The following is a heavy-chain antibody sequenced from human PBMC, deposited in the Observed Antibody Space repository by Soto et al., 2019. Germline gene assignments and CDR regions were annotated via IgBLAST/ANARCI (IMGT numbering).Heavy chain of an antibody. J-gene: IGHJ3*02. Sequence: SETLSLTCAVSGCSISSSNWWSWVRQPPGKGLEWIGEIYHSGSTNYNPSLKSRVTISVDKSKNQFSLKLSSVTAADTAVYYCARDWGQYCSSTSCYDAFDIWGQGTMVTVSS. CDR1: GCSISSSNW. CDR2: IYHSGST. V-gene: IGHV4-4*02. CDR3: ARDWGQYCSSTSCYDAFDI. D-gene: IGHD2-2*01.